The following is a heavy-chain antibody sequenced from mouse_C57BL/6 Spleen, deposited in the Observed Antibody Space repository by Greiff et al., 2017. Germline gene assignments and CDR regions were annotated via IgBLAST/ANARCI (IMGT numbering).Heavy chain of an antibody. Sequence: QVHVKQPGAELVRPGSSVKLSCKASGYTFTSYWMHWVKQRPIQGLEWIGNIDPSDSETHYNQKFKDKATLTVDKSSSTAYMQLSSLTSEDSAVYYCARSSDGYYGGNFDYWGQGTTLTVSS. J-gene: IGHJ2*01. CDR3: ARSSDGYYGGNFDY. CDR2: IDPSDSET. CDR1: GYTFTSYW. V-gene: IGHV1-52*01. D-gene: IGHD2-3*01.